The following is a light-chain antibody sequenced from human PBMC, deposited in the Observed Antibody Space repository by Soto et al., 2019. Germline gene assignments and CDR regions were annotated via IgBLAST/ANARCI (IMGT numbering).Light chain of an antibody. CDR1: QRIETF. Sequence: IQMTQSPSSLSASIGDRVTITCRASQRIETFANWYQQKPGEAPKLLISGASSLQSGVPSRFTGSGSGTDFTLTINGLQREDFATYYCQQSYTTPPEFGGGTKVDI. CDR2: GAS. J-gene: IGKJ4*02. CDR3: QQSYTTPPE. V-gene: IGKV1-39*01.